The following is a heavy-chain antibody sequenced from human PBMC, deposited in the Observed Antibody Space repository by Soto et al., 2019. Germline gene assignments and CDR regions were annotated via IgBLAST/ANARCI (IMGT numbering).Heavy chain of an antibody. Sequence: GGSLRLCYAASGFTFSSYAIHWVRQAPGKGLEWVALISYDGSNKYYADSVKGRFTISRDNSKNTLYLQMNSLRAEDTAVYYCARGYSSSSAAFDYWGQGTLVTVSS. V-gene: IGHV3-30-3*01. CDR1: GFTFSSYA. CDR3: ARGYSSSSAAFDY. CDR2: ISYDGSNK. D-gene: IGHD6-13*01. J-gene: IGHJ4*02.